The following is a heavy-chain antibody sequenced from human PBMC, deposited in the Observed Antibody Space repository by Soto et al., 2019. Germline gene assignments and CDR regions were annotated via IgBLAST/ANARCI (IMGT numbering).Heavy chain of an antibody. CDR3: ARKSSSSSWFDP. V-gene: IGHV1-18*01. Sequence: ASVKVSCKASGYTFFAYGITWVRQAPGQGLEWMGWISTYDGNTDYAQKVQGRVTMTTDTSTSTAYMELRSLRSDDTAVYYCARKSSSSSWFDPWGQGTLVTVSS. CDR2: ISTYDGNT. J-gene: IGHJ5*02. D-gene: IGHD6-6*01. CDR1: GYTFFAYG.